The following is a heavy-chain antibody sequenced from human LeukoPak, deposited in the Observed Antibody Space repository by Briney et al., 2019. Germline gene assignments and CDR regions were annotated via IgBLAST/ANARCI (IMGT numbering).Heavy chain of an antibody. Sequence: GGSLRLSCAASGFACSSYWMSWVRQAPGKGLEWVANIKQDGSEKYYVDSVKGRFTISRDNAKNSLYLQMNSLRAEDTAVYYCAGPSSGWSASLGYWGQGTLVTVSS. V-gene: IGHV3-7*01. D-gene: IGHD6-19*01. CDR1: GFACSSYW. CDR3: AGPSSGWSASLGY. CDR2: IKQDGSEK. J-gene: IGHJ4*02.